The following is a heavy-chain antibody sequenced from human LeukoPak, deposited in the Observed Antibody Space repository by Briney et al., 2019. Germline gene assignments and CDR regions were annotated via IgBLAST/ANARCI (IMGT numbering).Heavy chain of an antibody. V-gene: IGHV4-39*01. D-gene: IGHD3-3*01. CDR2: IYYSGST. J-gene: IGHJ4*02. Sequence: KASETLSLTCTVSGGSISSSSYYWGWIRQPPGKGLEWIGSIYYSGSTYYNPSLKSRGTMSVDTSKNQFSLRLTPVSAADTAVYYCARAGLRLSGWLREYFYDSWSQGILVTVSS. CDR1: GGSISSSSYY. CDR3: ARAGLRLSGWLREYFYDS.